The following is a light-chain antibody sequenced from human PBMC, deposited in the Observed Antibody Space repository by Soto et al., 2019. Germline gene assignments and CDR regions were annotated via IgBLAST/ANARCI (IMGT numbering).Light chain of an antibody. Sequence: DLPITQSPFSLSASLGGRVTITCRASQSISSWLAWYQQKPGKAPKLLIYDASSLESGVPSRFSGSGSGTEFTLTISSLQPDDFATYYCQHYNSYSEAFGQGTKVDIK. CDR2: DAS. CDR3: QHYNSYSEA. J-gene: IGKJ1*01. CDR1: QSISSW. V-gene: IGKV1-5*01.